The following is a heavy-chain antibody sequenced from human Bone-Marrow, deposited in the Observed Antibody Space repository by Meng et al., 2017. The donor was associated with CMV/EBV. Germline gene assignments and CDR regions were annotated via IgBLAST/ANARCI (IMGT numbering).Heavy chain of an antibody. V-gene: IGHV3-30*04. J-gene: IGHJ4*02. CDR3: AREYCSGGSCYSDY. CDR1: GFTFSSDA. Sequence: ASGFTFSSDAMHWVRQAQGKGLEWVAVISYDGSNKYYADSVKGRFTISRDNSKNTLYLQMNSLRAEDTAVYYCAREYCSGGSCYSDYWGQGTLVTVSS. CDR2: ISYDGSNK. D-gene: IGHD2-15*01.